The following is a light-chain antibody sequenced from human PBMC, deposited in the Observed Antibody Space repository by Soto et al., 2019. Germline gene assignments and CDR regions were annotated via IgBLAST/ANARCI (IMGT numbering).Light chain of an antibody. J-gene: IGKJ1*01. CDR3: QQYNSFSRT. CDR1: QSVSSW. CDR2: QAS. Sequence: DIQMTQSPSTLSAFVGDRVTITCRASQSVSSWLAWYQQKPGKAPKLLIYQASSLQSGVPSRFSGSGSGTEFTLTISSLQPDDFATYYCQQYNSFSRTFGKGTKVEIK. V-gene: IGKV1-5*03.